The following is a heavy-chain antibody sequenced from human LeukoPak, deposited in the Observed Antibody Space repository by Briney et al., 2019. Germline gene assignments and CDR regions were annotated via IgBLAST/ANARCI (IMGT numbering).Heavy chain of an antibody. V-gene: IGHV1-2*02. CDR1: GYTFTGYY. Sequence: GASVKVSFKASGYTFTGYYIHWVRQAPGQGLEWMGWINPNSGGTNYAQKFQGRVTMTRDTSISTAYMELSRLRSDDTAVYYCARGILYSGTWYSYYFDSWGQGTLVTVSS. CDR3: ARGILYSGTWYSYYFDS. CDR2: INPNSGGT. J-gene: IGHJ4*02. D-gene: IGHD6-13*01.